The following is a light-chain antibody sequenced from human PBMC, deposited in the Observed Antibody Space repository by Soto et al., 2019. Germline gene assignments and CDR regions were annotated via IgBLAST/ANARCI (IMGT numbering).Light chain of an antibody. CDR1: QSIGSL. CDR2: DKS. J-gene: IGKJ2*01. V-gene: IGKV3-11*01. CDR3: QQRSDWTT. Sequence: EIVLTQSPATLSLSPGERATLSCTASQSIGSLLAWYQQKPCQAPRLLIYDKSHMATGNPARFSGSGSETDFPLTSSSLEPEDSAVYYWQQRSDWTTFGQGTTVEIK.